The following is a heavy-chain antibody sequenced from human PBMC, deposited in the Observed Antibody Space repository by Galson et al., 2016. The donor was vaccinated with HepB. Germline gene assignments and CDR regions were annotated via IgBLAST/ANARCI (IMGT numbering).Heavy chain of an antibody. V-gene: IGHV4-39*01. CDR3: ARRADYRTGWFLSYFDF. D-gene: IGHD6-19*01. Sequence: SETLSLTCTVSGVSIGSSGHYWGWIRQPPGKGLEWIGSVYYDGNTYYNPSLSSRVTISVDTSKNQFSLTLTSVTAGDTSVYFCARRADYRTGWFLSYFDFWGLGTLVTVSS. J-gene: IGHJ4*02. CDR2: VYYDGNT. CDR1: GVSIGSSGHY.